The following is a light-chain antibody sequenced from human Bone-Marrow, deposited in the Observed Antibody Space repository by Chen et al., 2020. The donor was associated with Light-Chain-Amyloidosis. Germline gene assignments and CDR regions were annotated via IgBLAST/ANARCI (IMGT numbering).Light chain of an antibody. Sequence: DIQMTQSPSTLSASVGDRVTITCRASQSVIRWLAWYQQKPGKAPKLLIQKASSLESGVPSRFSGRGSETEFTLTISSLQPDDFATYYCQQYNSYSPTFGQGTKLEIQ. V-gene: IGKV1-5*03. CDR1: QSVIRW. CDR2: KAS. CDR3: QQYNSYSPT. J-gene: IGKJ2*01.